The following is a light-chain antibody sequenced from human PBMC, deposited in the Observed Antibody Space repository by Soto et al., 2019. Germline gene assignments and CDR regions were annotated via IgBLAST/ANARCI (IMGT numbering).Light chain of an antibody. Sequence: IQMTPSPSSVSASVGHSVAITSRASQGISSCLAWYQQKPGKAPKLLIYAASSLQSGVPSRFSGSGSGTDFTLTISGLQPEEFATYYCQQANSFPLTFGGGTKVDTK. CDR2: AAS. J-gene: IGKJ4*02. CDR3: QQANSFPLT. V-gene: IGKV1-12*01. CDR1: QGISSC.